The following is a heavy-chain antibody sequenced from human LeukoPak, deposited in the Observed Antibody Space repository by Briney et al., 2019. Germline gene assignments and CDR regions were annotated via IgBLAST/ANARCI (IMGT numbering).Heavy chain of an antibody. CDR3: AKRGVVIRVILVGFHKEAYYFDS. Sequence: GGSLRLSCAVSGITLSNYGMSWVRKAPGKGLEWVAGISDSGGRTNYADSVKGRFTISRDNPKNTLYLQMNSLRAEDTAVYFCAKRGVVIRVILVGFHKEAYYFDSWGQGALVTVSS. CDR1: GITLSNYG. V-gene: IGHV3-23*01. J-gene: IGHJ4*02. CDR2: ISDSGGRT. D-gene: IGHD3-22*01.